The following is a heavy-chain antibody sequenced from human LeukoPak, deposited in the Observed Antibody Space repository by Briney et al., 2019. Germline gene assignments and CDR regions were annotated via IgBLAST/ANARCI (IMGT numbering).Heavy chain of an antibody. CDR2: IIPILGIA. CDR1: GGTFSSYA. V-gene: IGHV1-69*04. CDR3: ARGGDILTGGNYDY. Sequence: SVKVSCKASGGTFSSYAISWVRQAPGQGLEWMGRIIPILGIANYAQKFQGRVTITADKSTSTAHMELSSLRSEDTAVYYCARGGDILTGGNYDYWGQGTLVTVSS. J-gene: IGHJ4*02. D-gene: IGHD3-9*01.